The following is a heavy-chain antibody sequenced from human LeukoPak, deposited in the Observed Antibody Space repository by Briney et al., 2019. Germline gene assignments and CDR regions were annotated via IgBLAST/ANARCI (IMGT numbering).Heavy chain of an antibody. D-gene: IGHD3-10*01. J-gene: IGHJ4*02. Sequence: PGGSLRLSCAASGFTFSGHWMSWVRQAPGKGLEWVANINQGGSDKYYVDSVKGRFTISRDKAKNSLYLQMNSLRVEDTAVYYCARDGVGEFDFDYWGQGTLVTVSS. CDR1: GFTFSGHW. CDR3: ARDGVGEFDFDY. CDR2: INQGGSDK. V-gene: IGHV3-7*01.